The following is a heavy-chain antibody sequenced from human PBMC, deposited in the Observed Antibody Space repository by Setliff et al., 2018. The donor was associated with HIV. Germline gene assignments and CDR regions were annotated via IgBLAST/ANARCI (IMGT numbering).Heavy chain of an antibody. CDR2: IYSSGTK. J-gene: IGHJ6*03. Sequence: SETLSLTCTVSGGSISGGGYYWSWIRQHPGKGLEWIGYIYSSGTKYYNPSLKSRLAISLDTSKNQFSLNLKSVTAADAAVYYCARGFCSGGFCHPNFYHYMDVWGKGTTVTVSS. CDR1: GGSISGGGYY. D-gene: IGHD2-15*01. CDR3: ARGFCSGGFCHPNFYHYMDV. V-gene: IGHV4-31*03.